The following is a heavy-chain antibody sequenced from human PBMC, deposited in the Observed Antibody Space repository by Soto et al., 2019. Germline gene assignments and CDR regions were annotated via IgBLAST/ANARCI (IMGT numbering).Heavy chain of an antibody. D-gene: IGHD3-3*01. V-gene: IGHV4-61*01. CDR1: GTSVSSGSFY. CDR2: IYHTGKT. Sequence: SETLSLTCDVSGTSVSSGSFYFHWIRQAPGKGLEWIGYIYHTGKTNYSPSLRSRTISVDTSKNQFSLKLSSVTVADTAVYYCARGRYDVWSGYYISWFDPWGQGTLVTVSS. J-gene: IGHJ5*02. CDR3: ARGRYDVWSGYYISWFDP.